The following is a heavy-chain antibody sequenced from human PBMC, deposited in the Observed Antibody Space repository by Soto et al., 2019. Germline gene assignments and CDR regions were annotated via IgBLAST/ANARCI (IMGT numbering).Heavy chain of an antibody. D-gene: IGHD6-19*01. CDR2: IIPIFGTP. CDR1: GGTFSSYA. V-gene: IGHV1-69*01. CDR3: ASVPPSSSGWYWGGIDY. J-gene: IGHJ4*02. Sequence: QVQLVQSGAEVKKPGSSLKVSCKASGGTFSSYAIIWVRQAPGQGLEWMGGIIPIFGTPNYAQRFQGRVTITADESTSTVYMELSSLRSEDTAVYYCASVPPSSSGWYWGGIDYWGQGTLVTVSS.